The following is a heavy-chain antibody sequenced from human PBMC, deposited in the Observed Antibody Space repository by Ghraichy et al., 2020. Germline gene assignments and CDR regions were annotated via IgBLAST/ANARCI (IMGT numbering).Heavy chain of an antibody. CDR1: GYTFTRYG. CDR3: ARDGSGWPRHFDY. V-gene: IGHV1-18*01. D-gene: IGHD6-19*01. CDR2: ISADNGNT. Sequence: ASVKVSCKAFGYTFTRYGISWVRQAPGQGLEWMGWISADNGNTIYAQRLQGRVTMTTDTSTSTAYMELRSLKSDDTAVYYCARDGSGWPRHFDYWGQGTLVTVSS. J-gene: IGHJ4*02.